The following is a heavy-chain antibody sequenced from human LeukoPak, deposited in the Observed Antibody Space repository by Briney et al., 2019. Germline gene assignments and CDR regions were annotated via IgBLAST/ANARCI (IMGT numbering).Heavy chain of an antibody. V-gene: IGHV3-23*01. CDR3: AKGSSPLGHFDY. D-gene: IGHD6-13*01. Sequence: PGGSLRLSCAASGFTFSSYAMSWVRQAPGKGLEWVSGISDSGVSTCYADSVKGRFTISRDNSKSTLYLQMNSLRAEDTAVYYCAKGSSPLGHFDYWGQGTLVTVSS. J-gene: IGHJ4*02. CDR2: ISDSGVST. CDR1: GFTFSSYA.